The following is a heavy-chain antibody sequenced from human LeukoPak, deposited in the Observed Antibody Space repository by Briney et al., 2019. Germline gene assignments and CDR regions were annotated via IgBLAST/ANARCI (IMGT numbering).Heavy chain of an antibody. V-gene: IGHV4-59*08. Sequence: PSETLCLTCTDPGGSISRHYWCCSSDPPRKGLGWIGYVYHTGSTNYNSSLKSRVTISADTSKNQFSLKLSSVTAADTAFYFCARQRDYYSAFDPWGQGTLVTVSS. J-gene: IGHJ5*02. D-gene: IGHD3-10*01. CDR3: ARQRDYYSAFDP. CDR2: VYHTGST. CDR1: GGSISRHY.